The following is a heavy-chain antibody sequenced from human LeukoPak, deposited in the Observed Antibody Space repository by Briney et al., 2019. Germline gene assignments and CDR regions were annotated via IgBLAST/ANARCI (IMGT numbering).Heavy chain of an antibody. Sequence: GGSLRLSCAASGFTFSSYAMHSVRQAPGKGLEWVAVISYDGSNKYYADSVKGRFTISRDSSKNTLYLQMNSLRAEDTAVYYCGEKFDIWGQGTMVTVSS. CDR3: GEKFDI. CDR1: GFTFSSYA. J-gene: IGHJ3*02. D-gene: IGHD1-26*01. V-gene: IGHV3-30*04. CDR2: ISYDGSNK.